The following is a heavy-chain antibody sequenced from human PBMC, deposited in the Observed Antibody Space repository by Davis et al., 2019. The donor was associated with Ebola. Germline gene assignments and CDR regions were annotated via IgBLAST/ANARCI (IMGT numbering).Heavy chain of an antibody. CDR1: GFTVSSNY. J-gene: IGHJ4*02. CDR2: IYSGGSR. Sequence: GESLKISCAASGFTVSSNYMSWVRQAPGKGLEWVSVIYSGGSRYYADSVKGRFTISRDNSKNTLYLQMNSLRPEDTAVYYCARDSDDYSFDYWGQGTLVTVSS. V-gene: IGHV3-53*05. CDR3: ARDSDDYSFDY. D-gene: IGHD4-11*01.